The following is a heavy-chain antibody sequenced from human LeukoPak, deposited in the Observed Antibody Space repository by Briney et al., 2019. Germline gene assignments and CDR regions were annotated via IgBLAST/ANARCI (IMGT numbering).Heavy chain of an antibody. Sequence: GASVKVSCKASGYTFTGYYIHWMRQAPGQGLEWMGWINPNSGGTHYAQKFQGRVTMTRDTSISTGYMELNILRSDDTAVYYCARTLNYYDSSGYHYFGYWGQGTLVTVS. CDR3: ARTLNYYDSSGYHYFGY. J-gene: IGHJ4*02. CDR2: INPNSGGT. CDR1: GYTFTGYY. V-gene: IGHV1-2*02. D-gene: IGHD3-22*01.